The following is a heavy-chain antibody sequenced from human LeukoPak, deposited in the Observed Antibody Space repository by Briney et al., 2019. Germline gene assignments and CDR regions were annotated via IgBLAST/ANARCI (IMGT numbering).Heavy chain of an antibody. D-gene: IGHD5-24*01. CDR1: GFTFSNYA. CDR3: AREDGDAFDI. V-gene: IGHV3-48*03. Sequence: GGSLRLSCAASGFTFSNYAMSWVRQAPAGGLEWVSYIGSSGGSRYYADSVKGRFTSSRDNAKNSLYLQMNSLRVEDTAVYYCAREDGDAFDIWGQGTMVSVSS. J-gene: IGHJ3*02. CDR2: IGSSGGSR.